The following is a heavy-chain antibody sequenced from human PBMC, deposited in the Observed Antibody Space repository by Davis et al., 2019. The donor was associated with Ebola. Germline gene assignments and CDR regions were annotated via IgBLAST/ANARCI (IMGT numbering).Heavy chain of an antibody. V-gene: IGHV1-8*02. Sequence: ASVQVSCKASGYTFTGYYMHLVRQAPGQGLEWMGWMNPNSGNTGYAQKFQGRVTMTRNTSISTAYMELSSLGSEDTAVYYCAIMEGIAVAGTGFDYWGQGTLVTVSS. J-gene: IGHJ4*02. CDR3: AIMEGIAVAGTGFDY. CDR2: MNPNSGNT. CDR1: GYTFTGYY. D-gene: IGHD6-19*01.